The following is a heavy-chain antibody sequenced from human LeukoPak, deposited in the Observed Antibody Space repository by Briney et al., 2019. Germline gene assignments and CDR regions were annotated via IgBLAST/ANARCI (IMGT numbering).Heavy chain of an antibody. CDR3: ARGLWFGDENPPYFDY. V-gene: IGHV4-61*02. CDR2: IYTSEST. Sequence: SETLSLTCSVSGGSISSSNYYWSWILQPAGKGLEWIGRIYTSESTNYNPSLKSRVTISVDTSRNHFSLKLSSVTAADTAVYYCARGLWFGDENPPYFDYWGQGILVTVSS. D-gene: IGHD3-10*01. J-gene: IGHJ4*02. CDR1: GGSISSSNYY.